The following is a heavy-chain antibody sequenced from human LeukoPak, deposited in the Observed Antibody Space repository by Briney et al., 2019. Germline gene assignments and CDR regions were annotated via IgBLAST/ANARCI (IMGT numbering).Heavy chain of an antibody. D-gene: IGHD1-14*01. Sequence: ASVKVSCKASGYTFTSYAMHWVRQAPGQRLEWMGWINAGSGNTKYSQKFQGRVTITRDTSASTAYMELSSLRSEDTAVYYCARDNGRGSRDYWGQGTLVTVSS. CDR2: INAGSGNT. V-gene: IGHV1-3*01. J-gene: IGHJ4*02. CDR3: ARDNGRGSRDY. CDR1: GYTFTSYA.